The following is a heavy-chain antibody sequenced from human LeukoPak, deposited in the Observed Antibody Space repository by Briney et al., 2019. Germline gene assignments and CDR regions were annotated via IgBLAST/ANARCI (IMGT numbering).Heavy chain of an antibody. Sequence: PSETLSLTCTVSGGSISSYYWSWIRQPPGKGLEWIGYIYYSGSTNYNPSLKSRVTISVDTSKNQFSLKLSSVTAADTAVYYCARLNSNYDWYFDLWGRGTLVTVSS. V-gene: IGHV4-59*01. J-gene: IGHJ2*01. CDR1: GGSISSYY. CDR2: IYYSGST. D-gene: IGHD4-11*01. CDR3: ARLNSNYDWYFDL.